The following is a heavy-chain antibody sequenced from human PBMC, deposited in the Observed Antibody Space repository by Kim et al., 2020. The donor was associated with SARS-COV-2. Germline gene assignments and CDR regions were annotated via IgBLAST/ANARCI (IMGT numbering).Heavy chain of an antibody. CDR1: GYTFTSYG. CDR2: ISAYNGNT. Sequence: ASVKVSCKASGYTFTSYGISWVRQAPGQGLEWMGWISAYNGNTNYAQKLQGRVTMTTDTSTSTAYMELRSLRSDDTAVYYCARDKGAADFWSGYLIYYYYYGMDVWGQGTTVTVSS. J-gene: IGHJ6*02. D-gene: IGHD3-3*01. CDR3: ARDKGAADFWSGYLIYYYYYGMDV. V-gene: IGHV1-18*01.